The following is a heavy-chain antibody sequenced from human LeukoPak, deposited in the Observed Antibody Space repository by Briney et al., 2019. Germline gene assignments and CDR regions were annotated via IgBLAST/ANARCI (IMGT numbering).Heavy chain of an antibody. CDR1: GYTFTSYD. D-gene: IGHD3-10*01. CDR3: ARVPVGRRNWFDS. J-gene: IGHJ5*01. CDR2: MNPNSGNT. V-gene: IGHV1-8*01. Sequence: GASVKVSCKASGYTFTSYDINWVRQATGQGREGMGWMNPNSGNTGYAQKFQGRVTMTRTTSISTAYMELSSLRSEDTAVYYCARVPVGRRNWFDSWGQGTLVTVSS.